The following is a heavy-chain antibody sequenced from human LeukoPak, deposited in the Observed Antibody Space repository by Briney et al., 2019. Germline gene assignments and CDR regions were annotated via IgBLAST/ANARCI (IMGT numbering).Heavy chain of an antibody. CDR2: IYYSGST. V-gene: IGHV4-39*01. Sequence: SETLSLTCTVSGGSISSSSYYWGWVRQPPGKGLEWIGSIYYSGSTYYNPSLKSRVTISVDTSTNQFPLKLSSVTAADTAVYYCARSWGGRWLQPYYFDYWGQGTLVTVSS. J-gene: IGHJ4*02. D-gene: IGHD5-24*01. CDR1: GGSISSSSYY. CDR3: ARSWGGRWLQPYYFDY.